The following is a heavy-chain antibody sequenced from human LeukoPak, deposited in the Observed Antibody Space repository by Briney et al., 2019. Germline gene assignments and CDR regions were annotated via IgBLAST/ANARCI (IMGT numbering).Heavy chain of an antibody. CDR3: ARTTTPHYYGSGSYALGY. J-gene: IGHJ4*02. CDR2: ITDSGRST. D-gene: IGHD3-10*01. V-gene: IGHV3-23*01. Sequence: GGSLRLSCAASGFTFNSYAMRWVRQAPGKGLEWVSAITDSGRSTYYADSVKGRFTISRDNSKNTLYLQMSSLSAEDTAVYYCARTTTPHYYGSGSYALGYWGQGTLVTVPS. CDR1: GFTFNSYA.